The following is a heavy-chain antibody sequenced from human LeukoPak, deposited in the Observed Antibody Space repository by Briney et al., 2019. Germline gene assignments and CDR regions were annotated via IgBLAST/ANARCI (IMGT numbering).Heavy chain of an antibody. CDR1: GFTFSSYA. CDR2: ISYYGSNK. Sequence: PGGSLRLSCAASGFTFSSYAMHCVRQSPGKGRECVAVISYYGSNKYYADSVKGRFTISRDNAKNSLYLQMNNLSAEDTAVYYCARAPPASGGTLPNAHFGYWGQGTLVTVSS. V-gene: IGHV3-30*04. J-gene: IGHJ4*02. CDR3: ARAPPASGGTLPNAHFGY.